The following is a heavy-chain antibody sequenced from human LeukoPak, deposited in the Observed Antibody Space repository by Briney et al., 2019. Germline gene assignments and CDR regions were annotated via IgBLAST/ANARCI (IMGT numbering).Heavy chain of an antibody. V-gene: IGHV1-8*02. CDR2: VNPNSGKT. D-gene: IGHD1-26*01. Sequence: ASVKVSCKASGYTFTSYDINWVRQATGQGLEWMGWVNPNSGKTGYAQKFQGRVTMTEDTSTDTAYMELSSLRFEDTAVYYCATDIGGTYGFDCWGQGTLVTVSS. CDR3: ATDIGGTYGFDC. J-gene: IGHJ4*02. CDR1: GYTFTSYD.